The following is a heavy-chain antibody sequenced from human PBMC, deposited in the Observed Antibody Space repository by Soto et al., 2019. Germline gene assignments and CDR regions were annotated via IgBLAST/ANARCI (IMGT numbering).Heavy chain of an antibody. CDR3: ARGVKRWLYSYGMDV. CDR1: GFTFSRYL. J-gene: IGHJ6*02. D-gene: IGHD5-12*01. CDR2: IKQDGSEK. Sequence: GGSLRLSCAASGFTFSRYLMSWVRQAPGKGLEWVANIKQDGSEKYYVDSVKGRFTISRDNAKNSLYLQMNSLRAEDTAVYYCARGVKRWLYSYGMDVWGQATTDTVSS. V-gene: IGHV3-7*05.